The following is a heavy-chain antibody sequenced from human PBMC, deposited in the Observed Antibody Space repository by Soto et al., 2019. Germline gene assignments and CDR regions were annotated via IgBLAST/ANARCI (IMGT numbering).Heavy chain of an antibody. Sequence: QVQLQESGPGLVQPSGTLSLTCAVSGDSISGTNWWSWVRQPPGKGLQWIAEIHHSGSTNYNPSLKSRVTISVDRSKNQFSLNLNSVTAADTAVYFCARYSAASGTYYFDYWGQGALVTVSS. CDR1: GDSISGTNW. J-gene: IGHJ4*02. V-gene: IGHV4-4*02. CDR3: ARYSAASGTYYFDY. D-gene: IGHD6-13*01. CDR2: IHHSGST.